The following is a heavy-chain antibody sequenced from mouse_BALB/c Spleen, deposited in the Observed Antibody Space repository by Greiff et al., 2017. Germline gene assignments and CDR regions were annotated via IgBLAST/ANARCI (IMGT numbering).Heavy chain of an antibody. D-gene: IGHD2-2*01. V-gene: IGHV5-6*01. Sequence: DVQLVESGGDLVKPGGSLKLSCAASGFTFSSYGMSWVRQTPDKRLEWVATISSGGSYTYYPDSVKGRFTISRDNAKNTLYLQMSSLKSEDTAMYYCARPWLRRGAFHWYFDVWGAGTTVTVSS. CDR3: ARPWLRRGAFHWYFDV. J-gene: IGHJ1*01. CDR2: ISSGGSYT. CDR1: GFTFSSYG.